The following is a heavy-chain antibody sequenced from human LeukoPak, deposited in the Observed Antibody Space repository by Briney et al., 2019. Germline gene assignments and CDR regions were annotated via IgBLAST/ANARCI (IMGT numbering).Heavy chain of an antibody. CDR1: GFTFSSYA. V-gene: IGHV3-23*01. J-gene: IGHJ4*02. CDR2: ISGSGGST. Sequence: GGSLRLSCAASGFTFSSYAMSWVRQAPGKGLEWVSAISGSGGSTYYADSVKGRFTISRYNSKNKLYLQMHSLRAEEPAVYYCAKGRSVLSGHIVVVTAIPKWGQGTLVTVSS. D-gene: IGHD2-21*02. CDR3: AKGRSVLSGHIVVVTAIPK.